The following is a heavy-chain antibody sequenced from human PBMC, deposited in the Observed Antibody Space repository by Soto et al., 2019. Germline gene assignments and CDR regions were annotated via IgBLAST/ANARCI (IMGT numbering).Heavy chain of an antibody. V-gene: IGHV3-21*01. Sequence: PGGSLRLSCAASGFTFSSYSMNWVRQAPGKGLEWVSSISSSSSYIYYADSVKGRFTISRDNAKNSLYLQMNSLRAEDTAVYYCARGYGFGELLYPYYYYGMDVWGQGTTVTVSS. CDR2: ISSSSSYI. CDR1: GFTFSSYS. CDR3: ARGYGFGELLYPYYYYGMDV. J-gene: IGHJ6*02. D-gene: IGHD3-10*01.